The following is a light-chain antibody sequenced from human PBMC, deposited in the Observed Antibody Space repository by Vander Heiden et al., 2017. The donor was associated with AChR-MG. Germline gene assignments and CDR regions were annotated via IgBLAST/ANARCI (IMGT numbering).Light chain of an antibody. CDR1: ISDIGAYNY. V-gene: IGLV2-14*03. CDR2: DVS. Sequence: QSTLTQPAPVSGSPGQSITVPRTGTISDIGAYNYVSWYQQHPAKAPKLIIYDVSSRPSGVSNRFSGSKSGNTASLTISGLQAVDEADYYCASYTTSSTLWIFGGGTKLTVL. CDR3: ASYTTSSTLWI. J-gene: IGLJ2*01.